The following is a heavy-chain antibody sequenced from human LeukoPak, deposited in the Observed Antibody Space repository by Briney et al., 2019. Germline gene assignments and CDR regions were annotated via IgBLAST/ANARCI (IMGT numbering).Heavy chain of an antibody. CDR3: ARDRGGTGDFDY. V-gene: IGHV1-3*01. Sequence: ASVKVSCKASGYAFITYVIHWVRQAPGQRLEWVGWINPDNGDTEYSQKFQDRVTFSRDSSASTAYMDLSSLRFEDTAVFYCARDRGGTGDFDYWGQGTLVTVSS. D-gene: IGHD1-1*01. CDR2: INPDNGDT. CDR1: GYAFITYV. J-gene: IGHJ4*02.